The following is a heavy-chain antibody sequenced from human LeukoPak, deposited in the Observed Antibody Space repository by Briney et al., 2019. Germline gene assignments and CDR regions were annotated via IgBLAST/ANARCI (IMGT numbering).Heavy chain of an antibody. CDR2: ISSSGSTI. J-gene: IGHJ4*02. V-gene: IGHV3-23*01. CDR1: GFTFSSYG. Sequence: GGTLRLSCAASGFTFSSYGMSWVRQAPGKGLEWVSYISSSGSTIYYADSVKGRFTISRDNSKDTLYLQMNRLRAEDTAVYYCAKPARTDYADYWGQGTLVTVSS. CDR3: AKPARTDYADY. D-gene: IGHD1-14*01.